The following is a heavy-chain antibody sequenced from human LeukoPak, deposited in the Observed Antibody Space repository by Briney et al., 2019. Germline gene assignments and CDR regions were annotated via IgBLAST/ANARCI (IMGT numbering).Heavy chain of an antibody. CDR3: ARHQGQGPADY. CDR1: GFTFSSYW. V-gene: IGHV3-7*01. CDR2: IKQDGSEK. Sequence: EGSLRLSCAASGFTFSSYWMSWVRQAPGKGLEWVANIKQDGSEKYYVDSVKGRFTISRDNAKNSLYLQMNSLRAEDTAVYYCARHQGQGPADYWGQGTLVTVSS. J-gene: IGHJ4*02.